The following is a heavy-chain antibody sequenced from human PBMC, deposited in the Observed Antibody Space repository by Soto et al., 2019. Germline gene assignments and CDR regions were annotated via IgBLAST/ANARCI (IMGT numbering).Heavy chain of an antibody. CDR1: GGSISSSSYY. J-gene: IGHJ4*02. Sequence: PSETLSLTCTVSGGSISSSSYYWGWIRQPPGKGLEWIGSIYYSGSTYYNPSLKSRVTISVDTSKNQFSLKLSSVTAADTAVYYCARHVRRAYYFDYWGQGTLVTVSS. CDR3: ARHVRRAYYFDY. V-gene: IGHV4-39*01. CDR2: IYYSGST.